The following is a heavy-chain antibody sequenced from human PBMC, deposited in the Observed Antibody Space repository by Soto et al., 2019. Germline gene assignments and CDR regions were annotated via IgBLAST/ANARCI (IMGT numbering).Heavy chain of an antibody. V-gene: IGHV3-7*01. CDR2: IKQDGSEK. CDR3: ARDGETGYLYYYYGMDV. J-gene: IGHJ6*02. CDR1: GFTFSSYW. D-gene: IGHD3-9*01. Sequence: GSLRLSCAASGFTFSSYWMSWVRQAPGKGLEWVANIKQDGSEKYYVDSVKGRFTISRDNAKNSLYLQMNSLRAEDTAVYYCARDGETGYLYYYYGMDVWGQGTTVTVSS.